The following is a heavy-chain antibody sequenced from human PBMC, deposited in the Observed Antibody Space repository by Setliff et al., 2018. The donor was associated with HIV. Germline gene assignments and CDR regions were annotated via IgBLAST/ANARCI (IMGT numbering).Heavy chain of an antibody. CDR1: GYTLTELS. CDR2: FDPEDAET. V-gene: IGHV1-24*01. J-gene: IGHJ2*01. D-gene: IGHD2-21*02. Sequence: GASVKVSCKVSGYTLTELSIHWVRQAPGKGLEWMGGFDPEDAETIYAQNFQGRVTMTEDTSTDTAYMELSSLRSEDTAMYYCARDGRDYPSSFDLWGRGTLVTVSS. CDR3: ARDGRDYPSSFDL.